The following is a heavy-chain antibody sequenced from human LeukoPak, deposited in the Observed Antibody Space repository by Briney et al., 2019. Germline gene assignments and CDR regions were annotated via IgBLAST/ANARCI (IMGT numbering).Heavy chain of an antibody. CDR2: ISSSSSYI. CDR3: ASMLHVVVPAAIGYFDY. Sequence: PGGSLRLSCAASGFTFSSYSMNWVRQAPGKGLEWVSSISSSSSYIYYADSVKGRFTISRDNAKNSLYLQMNSLRAEDTAVYYCASMLHVVVPAAIGYFDYWGQGTLATVSS. J-gene: IGHJ4*02. V-gene: IGHV3-21*01. D-gene: IGHD2-2*02. CDR1: GFTFSSYS.